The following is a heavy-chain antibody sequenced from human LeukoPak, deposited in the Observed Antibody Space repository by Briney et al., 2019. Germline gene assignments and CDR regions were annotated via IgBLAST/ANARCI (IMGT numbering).Heavy chain of an antibody. CDR3: ARGGLRDSGYDSEVGYIDY. CDR1: GYTFTSYA. D-gene: IGHD5-12*01. J-gene: IGHJ4*02. Sequence: ASVKVSCKASGYTFTSYAMHWVRQAPGQRLEWMGWINAGNGNTKYSQEFQGRVTITRDTSASTAYMELSSLRSEDMAVYYCARGGLRDSGYDSEVGYIDYWGQGTLVTVSS. V-gene: IGHV1-3*03. CDR2: INAGNGNT.